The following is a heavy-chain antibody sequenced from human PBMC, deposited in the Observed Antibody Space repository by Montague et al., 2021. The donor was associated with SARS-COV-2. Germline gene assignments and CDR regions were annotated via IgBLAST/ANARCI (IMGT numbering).Heavy chain of an antibody. D-gene: IGHD2-15*01. J-gene: IGHJ4*02. CDR3: TRLPGWELPNFDS. V-gene: IGHV3-49*04. CDR1: GFTFGDYA. Sequence: SLRLSCAASGFTFGDYAMSWVRQAPGKGLEWVGFIRSKAYGGTTGHAASVKGRLTISRDDSKSIAYLQMNSLKTEDTAVYYCTRLPGWELPNFDSWGQGTLVTVSS. CDR2: IRSKAYGGTT.